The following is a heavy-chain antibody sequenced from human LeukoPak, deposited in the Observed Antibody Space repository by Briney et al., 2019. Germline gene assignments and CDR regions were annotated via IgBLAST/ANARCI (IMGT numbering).Heavy chain of an antibody. CDR3: ARERRGRLDGMDV. J-gene: IGHJ6*02. V-gene: IGHV4-59*01. D-gene: IGHD4-11*01. CDR2: IYYSGST. Sequence: SETLSLTCTVSGGSISSYYWSWIRQPPGKGLEWIGHIYYSGSTNYNPSLKSRVTISVDTSKNQFSLKLSSVTAADTAVYYCARERRGRLDGMDVWGQGTTVTVSS. CDR1: GGSISSYY.